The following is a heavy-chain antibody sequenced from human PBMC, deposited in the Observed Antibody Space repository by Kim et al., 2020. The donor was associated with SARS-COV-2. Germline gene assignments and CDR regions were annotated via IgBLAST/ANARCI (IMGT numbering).Heavy chain of an antibody. CDR3: ARRQVVTAYAHAFDI. V-gene: IGHV5-51*01. D-gene: IGHD2-21*02. J-gene: IGHJ3*02. Sequence: PSFQGQVTISADKSISTAYLQWSSLKASDTAMYYCARRQVVTAYAHAFDIWGQGTMVTVSS.